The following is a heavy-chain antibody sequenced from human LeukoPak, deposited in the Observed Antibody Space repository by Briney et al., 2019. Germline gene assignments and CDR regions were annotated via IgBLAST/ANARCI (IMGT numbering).Heavy chain of an antibody. CDR3: ARDSSGRAFVI. CDR2: IYYSGST. Sequence: PSETLSLTCTVFAGSISSYYWSWIRQPPGKGLEWIGDIYYSGSTNYNPSLKSRVTISVDTSKNQFSLKLSSVTAADTAVYYCARDSSGRAFVIWGQGTMVTVSS. D-gene: IGHD6-19*01. V-gene: IGHV4-59*01. CDR1: AGSISSYY. J-gene: IGHJ3*02.